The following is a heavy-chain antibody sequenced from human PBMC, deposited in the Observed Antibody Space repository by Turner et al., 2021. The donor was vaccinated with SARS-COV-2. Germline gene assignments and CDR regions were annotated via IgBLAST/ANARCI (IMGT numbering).Heavy chain of an antibody. J-gene: IGHJ5*02. CDR3: ARDYNWNYGWFDL. CDR2: ILTILGTA. CDR1: GGTFSSYA. Sequence: VQLVQYGAVVKKPGSSVKVAWTGSGGTFSSYAISWVRQAPGEGLGWMGGILTILGTANYAQKFQSRVTITADKSTSTAYMELSSLRAEDTAVYYCARDYNWNYGWFDLWGQGTLVTVSS. V-gene: IGHV1-69*14. D-gene: IGHD1-7*01.